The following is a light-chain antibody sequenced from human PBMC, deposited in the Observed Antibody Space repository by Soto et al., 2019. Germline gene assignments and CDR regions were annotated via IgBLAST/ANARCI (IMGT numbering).Light chain of an antibody. J-gene: IGKJ3*01. CDR1: QDFRDH. V-gene: IGKV1-27*01. Sequence: QMTQSPSSLSASVGDRVTITCRARQDFRDHLAWYLQKPGKVPQLLIHTSSLLHSGVTSRLSATGFGTDFTLTINSLQPEGDGLYFCQKCNGGPVTFGPGTTVDVK. CDR2: TSS. CDR3: QKCNGGPVT.